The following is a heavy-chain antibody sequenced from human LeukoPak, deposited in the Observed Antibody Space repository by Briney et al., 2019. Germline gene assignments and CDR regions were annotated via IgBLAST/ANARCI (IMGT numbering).Heavy chain of an antibody. CDR3: ARFERSDGYNS. J-gene: IGHJ5*02. CDR1: GGSVSGYY. Sequence: SETLSLTSPVYGGSVSGYYWGWNRQPLGKRLRSTGKIDHSGSTNCNPSLKSQVTITVETSRNGYARKLSWVTAADTAEYYCARFERSDGYNSWGQGTLVTVSS. V-gene: IGHV4-34*01. D-gene: IGHD5-24*01. CDR2: IDHSGST.